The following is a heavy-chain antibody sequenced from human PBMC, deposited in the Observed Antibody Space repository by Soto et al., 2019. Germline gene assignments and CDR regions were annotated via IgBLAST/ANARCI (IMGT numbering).Heavy chain of an antibody. D-gene: IGHD3-22*01. V-gene: IGHV3-53*01. Sequence: EVQLVESGGGLIQPGGSLRLSCAASGFTVSSNYMSWVRQAPGKGLEWVSVIYSGGSTYYADSVKGRFTTSSDNYKNTQYLQMNSLRAEDTAVYYCARDRVESGYPEYCQHLGQGTLVTVTS. CDR3: ARDRVESGYPEYCQH. J-gene: IGHJ1*01. CDR1: GFTVSSNY. CDR2: IYSGGST.